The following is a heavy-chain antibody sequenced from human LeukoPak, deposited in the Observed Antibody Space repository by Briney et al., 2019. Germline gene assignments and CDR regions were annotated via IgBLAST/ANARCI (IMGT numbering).Heavy chain of an antibody. CDR3: ARWEVRLNAFEM. V-gene: IGHV4-39*07. CDR2: IYYSGST. Sequence: KSSETLSLTCTVSGGSISSSSYYWGWIRQPPGKGLEWIGSIYYSGSTYYDPSFMSRVTISVDTSKNQLSLKLSSVTAADAAVYYCARWEVRLNAFEMWGQGTMVTVSS. CDR1: GGSISSSSYY. J-gene: IGHJ3*02. D-gene: IGHD3-10*01.